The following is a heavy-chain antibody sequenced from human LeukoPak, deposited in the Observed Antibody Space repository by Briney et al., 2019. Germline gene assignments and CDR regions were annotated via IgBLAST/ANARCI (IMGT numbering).Heavy chain of an antibody. CDR3: ARGDSDHYITLDY. CDR2: ISRSSDAI. Sequence: GSLRLSCAASGFNLSAYSMNWVGQAPGKGLEWVSYISRSSDAIYDADSVKGRFTISRDNAKNLLFLQMNSLGVEDTALYYCARGDSDHYITLDYWGQGTLVTVSS. CDR1: GFNLSAYS. J-gene: IGHJ4*02. V-gene: IGHV3-48*01. D-gene: IGHD4-17*01.